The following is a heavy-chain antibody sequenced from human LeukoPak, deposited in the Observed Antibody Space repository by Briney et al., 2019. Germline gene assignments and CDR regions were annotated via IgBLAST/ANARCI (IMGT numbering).Heavy chain of an antibody. J-gene: IGHJ3*02. V-gene: IGHV3-48*03. CDR3: ASTTPRTQFAFDI. Sequence: GGSLRLSCAASGFTFSSYEMNWVRQAPGKGLEWVSYISSSGGSTIYYADSVKGRFTISRDNAKNSLYLQMNSLRAEDTAVYYCASTTPRTQFAFDIWGQGTMVTVSS. CDR1: GFTFSSYE. D-gene: IGHD1-26*01. CDR2: ISSSGGSTI.